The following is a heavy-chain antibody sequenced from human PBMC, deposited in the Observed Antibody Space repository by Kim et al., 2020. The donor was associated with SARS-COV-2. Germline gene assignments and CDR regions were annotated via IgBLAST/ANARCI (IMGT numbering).Heavy chain of an antibody. CDR1: GYTFSHYD. V-gene: IGHV1-8*01. CDR3: AREAVAGYCSDGSCYRDTFDI. CDR2: MNPNSGNT. D-gene: IGHD2-15*01. Sequence: ASVKVSCKASGYTFSHYDFNWVRQAAGQGLEWMGWMNPNSGNTGFAQRFQGRVTMTRDTSISTAYMELSNLRSEDTAVYYCAREAVAGYCSDGSCYRDTFDIWGQGTMVIVSS. J-gene: IGHJ3*02.